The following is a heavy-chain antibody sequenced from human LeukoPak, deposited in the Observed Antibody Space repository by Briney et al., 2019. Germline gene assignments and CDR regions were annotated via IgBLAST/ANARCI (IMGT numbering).Heavy chain of an antibody. Sequence: ASVKVSCKASGYTFTSYYMHCVRQAPGRGPEWMGIINPSGGSTRYAQKFQGRVTMTTDTSTSTVYMELSSLRSEDTAVYYCARDRVGDTYGYYYGMDVWGQGTTVTVSS. J-gene: IGHJ6*02. CDR3: ARDRVGDTYGYYYGMDV. D-gene: IGHD3-10*01. CDR2: INPSGGST. V-gene: IGHV1-46*01. CDR1: GYTFTSYY.